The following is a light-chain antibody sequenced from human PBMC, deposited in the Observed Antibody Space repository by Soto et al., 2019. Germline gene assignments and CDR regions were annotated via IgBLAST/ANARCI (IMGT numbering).Light chain of an antibody. J-gene: IGKJ1*01. Sequence: EIEITQSPATLSLSPGERATLSCWASQGVSSDVAWYQQKPGQAPRLLIYAASTRATGVPARFSGGGSGTDFTLTISRLEPEDFAVYYCQQRSNWPRTFGQGTKVDIK. CDR2: AAS. CDR3: QQRSNWPRT. V-gene: IGKV3-11*01. CDR1: QGVSSD.